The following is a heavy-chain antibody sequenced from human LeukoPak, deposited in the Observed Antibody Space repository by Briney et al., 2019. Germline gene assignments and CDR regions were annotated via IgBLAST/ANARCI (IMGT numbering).Heavy chain of an antibody. CDR2: INQDGSAK. D-gene: IGHD2-15*01. CDR3: TTSDHRSGNN. CDR1: GFTFRNFW. J-gene: IGHJ4*02. Sequence: GGSLRLSCAASGFTFRNFWMSWVRQAPGKGLEWLANINQDGSAKYYVDSVKGRFTISRDNAKNSLYLEMNSLRGEDTAVYYCTTSDHRSGNNWGQGTLVNVSS. V-gene: IGHV3-7*01.